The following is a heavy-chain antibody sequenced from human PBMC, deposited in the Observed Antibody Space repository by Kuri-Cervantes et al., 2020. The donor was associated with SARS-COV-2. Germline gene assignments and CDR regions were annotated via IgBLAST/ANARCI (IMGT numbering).Heavy chain of an antibody. CDR1: GYSISSGYY. V-gene: IGHV4-38-2*02. CDR2: IYHSGST. Sequence: GSLRLSCTVSGYSISSGYYWGWIRQPPGKGLEWIGSIYHSGSTYYNPSLKSRVTISADTSMNQFSLKLSSVTAADTAVYYCARVRYCSSTSCRLGWYFDLWGRGTLVTVSS. D-gene: IGHD2-2*01. CDR3: ARVRYCSSTSCRLGWYFDL. J-gene: IGHJ2*01.